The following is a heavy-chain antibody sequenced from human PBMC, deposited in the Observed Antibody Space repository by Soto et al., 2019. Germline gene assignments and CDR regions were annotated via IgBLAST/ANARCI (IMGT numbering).Heavy chain of an antibody. D-gene: IGHD4-17*01. J-gene: IGHJ3*02. CDR3: ARDSYGDYDDAFDI. CDR1: GFTFSIYS. Sequence: GGSMRLSCAASGFTFSIYSMTGARQAQGKGLEWVSSISSSSSYIYYADSVKGRFTISRDNAKNSLYLQMNSLRAEDTAVYYCARDSYGDYDDAFDIWGQGTMVTVS. CDR2: ISSSSSYI. V-gene: IGHV3-21*01.